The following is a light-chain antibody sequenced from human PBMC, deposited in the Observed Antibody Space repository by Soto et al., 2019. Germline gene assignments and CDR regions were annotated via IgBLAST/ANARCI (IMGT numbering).Light chain of an antibody. CDR1: ESVSNN. CDR2: GAS. J-gene: IGKJ3*01. Sequence: EIVITQSPATLSLSPGERATLSCRASESVSNNLAWYQQKAGQAPRLLIYGASTRANGIPARFSGSGSGTEFTLTIRSLQSEDFAVYYCQQYGSSHRITFGPGTKVDIK. CDR3: QQYGSSHRIT. V-gene: IGKV3-15*01.